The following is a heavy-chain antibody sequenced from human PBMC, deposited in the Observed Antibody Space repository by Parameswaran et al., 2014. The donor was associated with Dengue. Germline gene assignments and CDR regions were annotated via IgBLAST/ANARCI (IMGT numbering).Heavy chain of an antibody. V-gene: IGHV3-7*01. D-gene: IGHD3-16*02. CDR3: ARVISGTDYYYFYYGMDL. CDR2: VKEDGSEK. Sequence: VRQAPGKGLEWVAAVKEDGSEKNYGDSVKGRFTISRDNARYSLSLQMNSLRAEDTGVYYCARVISGTDYYYFYYGMDLWGQGTTVTVSS. J-gene: IGHJ6*02.